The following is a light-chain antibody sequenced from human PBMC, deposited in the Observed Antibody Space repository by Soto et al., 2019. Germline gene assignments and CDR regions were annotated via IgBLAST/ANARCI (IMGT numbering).Light chain of an antibody. J-gene: IGLJ2*01. V-gene: IGLV2-14*01. CDR1: SSDVGGYSY. CDR3: SSYTSSSTLV. Sequence: QSVLTQPASVSGSPGQSITISRTGTSSDVGGYSYVSWYQQHPGKAPKLMIYDVSNRPSGVSNRFSGSKSGNTASLTISGLQAEDEADYYCSSYTSSSTLVFGGGTKLTVL. CDR2: DVS.